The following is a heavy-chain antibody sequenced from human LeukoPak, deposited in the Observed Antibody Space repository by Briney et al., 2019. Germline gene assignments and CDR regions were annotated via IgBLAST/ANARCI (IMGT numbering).Heavy chain of an antibody. D-gene: IGHD4-11*01. CDR3: ARFKVTVTSIP. J-gene: IGHJ5*02. CDR1: GFTFSDYW. CDR2: INPDGSSA. V-gene: IGHV3-74*01. Sequence: GGSLRLSCAASGFTFSDYWMHWVRQAPGKGLVWVSRINPDGSSASYANSVKGRFTISRDNAKNTLYLQMNSLRAEDTAVYYCARFKVTVTSIPWGQGTLVTVSS.